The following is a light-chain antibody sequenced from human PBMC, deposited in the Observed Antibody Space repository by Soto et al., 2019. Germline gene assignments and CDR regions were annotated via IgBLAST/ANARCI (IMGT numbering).Light chain of an antibody. CDR1: SSDVGYYNY. CDR2: EVS. Sequence: QSALTQPTSVSGSPGQSITMSCTGTSSDVGYYNYVSWYQQHPGKAPKLMISEVSNRPSGVSNRFSGTKSGNTASLTISGLQAEDVADYYCTSYTRTNTVVLFGGGTKLTVL. CDR3: TSYTRTNTVVL. V-gene: IGLV2-14*01. J-gene: IGLJ2*01.